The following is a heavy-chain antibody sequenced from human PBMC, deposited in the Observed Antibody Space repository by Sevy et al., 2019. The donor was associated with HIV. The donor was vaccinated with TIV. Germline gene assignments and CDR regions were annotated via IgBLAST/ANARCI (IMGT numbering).Heavy chain of an antibody. V-gene: IGHV3-53*01. J-gene: IGHJ6*02. CDR3: ARLHPHIAAARAMDV. D-gene: IGHD6-13*01. CDR1: GFTVTNNY. CDR2: SYSDDSR. Sequence: GGSLRLSCAASGFTVTNNYISWVRLAPGKGLDWVALSYSDDSRYFADSVRGRFTISRDSLKNTLYLQMNSLRAEDTAVYYCARLHPHIAAARAMDVWGQGTTVTVSS.